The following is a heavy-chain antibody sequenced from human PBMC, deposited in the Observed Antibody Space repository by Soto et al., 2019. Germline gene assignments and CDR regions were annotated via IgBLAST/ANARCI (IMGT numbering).Heavy chain of an antibody. CDR3: ARVGGYVEHPPFDY. V-gene: IGHV3-7*04. Sequence: EVQLVESGGGLVQPGGSLRLSCAASGFTFRGYWMSWVRQAPGKGLEWVANIKEDGSEKNYVDSVKSRFTISRDNAKNSLSLQMNSLRVEDTAVYYCARVGGYVEHPPFDYWGQGTLVTVSS. D-gene: IGHD5-12*01. CDR2: IKEDGSEK. J-gene: IGHJ4*02. CDR1: GFTFRGYW.